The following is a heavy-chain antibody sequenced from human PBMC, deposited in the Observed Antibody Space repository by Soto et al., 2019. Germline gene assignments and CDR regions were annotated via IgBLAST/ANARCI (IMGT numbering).Heavy chain of an antibody. CDR2: IIPIFGTA. Sequence: SVKVSCKASGGTFSSYAISWVRQAPGQGLEWMGGIIPIFGTANYAQKFQGRVTITADESTSTAYMELSSLRSEDTAVYYCAIYYDSSGYSWFDPWGQGTLVTVSS. J-gene: IGHJ5*02. V-gene: IGHV1-69*13. CDR1: GGTFSSYA. D-gene: IGHD3-22*01. CDR3: AIYYDSSGYSWFDP.